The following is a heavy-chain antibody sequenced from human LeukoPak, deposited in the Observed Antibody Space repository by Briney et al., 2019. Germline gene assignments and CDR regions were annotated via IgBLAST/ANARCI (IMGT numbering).Heavy chain of an antibody. CDR2: ISYDGSNK. CDR3: AKVRGVFRSGWGGYSDY. J-gene: IGHJ4*02. D-gene: IGHD6-19*01. Sequence: GGSLRLSCAASGFTFSTFAMIWVRQPPGKGLEWVAVISYDGSNKYYADSVKGRFTISRDNSKNTLYLQMNSLRAEDTAVYYCAKVRGVFRSGWGGYSDYWGQGTLVTVSS. CDR1: GFTFSTFA. V-gene: IGHV3-30*18.